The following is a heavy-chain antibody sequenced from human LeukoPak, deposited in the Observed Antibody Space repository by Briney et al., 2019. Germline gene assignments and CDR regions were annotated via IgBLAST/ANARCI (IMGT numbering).Heavy chain of an antibody. D-gene: IGHD5-24*01. V-gene: IGHV3-23*01. J-gene: IGHJ4*02. CDR1: GLAFRNYG. CDR3: AKEKGDGLPFDY. Sequence: GGSLRLSRSASGLAFRNYGMAWVRQAPGKGLDFVSAVNAKGDVTFYADSVKGRFTMSRDNSRDTLYLQMNSLRAEDTAVYYCAKEKGDGLPFDYWGQGTLITVSS. CDR2: VNAKGDVT.